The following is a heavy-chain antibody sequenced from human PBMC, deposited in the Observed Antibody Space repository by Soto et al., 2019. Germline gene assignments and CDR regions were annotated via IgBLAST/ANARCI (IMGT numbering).Heavy chain of an antibody. D-gene: IGHD3-22*01. CDR2: IKSDGSDI. Sequence: GGSLRLSCAASGFSISSDWMHWVRQAPGKGLVWLSRIKSDGSDISYADSVKGRFTISRDNARNMLFLQMNSLRAEDTATYYCTRGAYYYDSSGWGQGT. CDR1: GFSISSDW. V-gene: IGHV3-74*01. J-gene: IGHJ4*02. CDR3: TRGAYYYDSSG.